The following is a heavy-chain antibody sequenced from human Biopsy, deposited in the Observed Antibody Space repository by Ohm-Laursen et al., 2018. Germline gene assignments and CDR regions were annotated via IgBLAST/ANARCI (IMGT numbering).Heavy chain of an antibody. V-gene: IGHV1-18*01. CDR3: ARISITRLLDY. D-gene: IGHD3-3*01. CDR1: GYNFNSYG. Sequence: ASVKVSCKASGYNFNSYGISWVRQAPGQGLEWMGRISGYNGNTLYAQKFQHRVTMTTDTSTSTAYMELRSLTSDDTAVYYCARISITRLLDYWGQGTLATVSS. J-gene: IGHJ4*02. CDR2: ISGYNGNT.